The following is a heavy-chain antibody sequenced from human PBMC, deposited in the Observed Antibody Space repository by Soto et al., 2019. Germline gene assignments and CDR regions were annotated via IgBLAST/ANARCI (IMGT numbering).Heavy chain of an antibody. J-gene: IGHJ4*02. CDR3: AKNEGYSSGWYLD. D-gene: IGHD6-19*01. CDR2: ISGSGGST. CDR1: GFTFNSYG. Sequence: EVQQLESGGGLVQPGGSLRLSCAASGFTFNSYGMSWVRQAPGKGLEWVSAISGSGGSTYNADSVKGRFTISRDNSKNTLYLQMNSLRAEDTAVYYCAKNEGYSSGWYLDWGQGTLVTVSS. V-gene: IGHV3-23*01.